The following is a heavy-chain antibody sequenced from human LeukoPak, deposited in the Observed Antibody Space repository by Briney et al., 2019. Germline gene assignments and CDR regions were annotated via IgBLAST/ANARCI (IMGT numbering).Heavy chain of an antibody. CDR2: IYYSGST. V-gene: IGHV4-59*01. D-gene: IGHD3-3*01. J-gene: IGHJ4*02. CDR1: GGSISSYY. CDR3: ARGPSLRNFWSGYSLYYFDY. Sequence: SETLPLTCTVSGGSISSYYWSWIRQPPGKGLEWIGYIYYSGSTNYNPSLKSRVTISVDTSKNQFSLKLSSVTAADTAVYYCARGPSLRNFWSGYSLYYFDYWGQGTLVTVSS.